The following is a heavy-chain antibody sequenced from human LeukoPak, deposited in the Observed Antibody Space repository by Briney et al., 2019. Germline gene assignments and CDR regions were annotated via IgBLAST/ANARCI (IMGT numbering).Heavy chain of an antibody. CDR2: IYYSGST. CDR3: ARLEGVLGAFDI. J-gene: IGHJ3*02. Sequence: PSETLSLTCTVSGGSISSYYWSWIRQPPGKGLEWIGYIYYSGSTNYNPSLKSRVTISVDTSKNQFSLKLSSVTAADTAVYYCARLEGVLGAFDIWGQGTMVTVSS. D-gene: IGHD1-1*01. V-gene: IGHV4-59*08. CDR1: GGSISSYY.